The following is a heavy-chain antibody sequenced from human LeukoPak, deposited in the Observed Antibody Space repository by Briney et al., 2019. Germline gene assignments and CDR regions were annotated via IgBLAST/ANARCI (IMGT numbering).Heavy chain of an antibody. J-gene: IGHJ4*02. V-gene: IGHV4-59*11. CDR2: IYYSGST. CDR1: GGSISSHY. CDR3: AREGRGFDY. D-gene: IGHD3-10*01. Sequence: SETLSLTCTVSGGSISSHYWSWIRQPPGKGLEWIGYIYYSGSTNYNPSLKSRVTISVDTSKNQFSLKLSSVTAADTAVYYCAREGRGFDYWGQGTLVTVSS.